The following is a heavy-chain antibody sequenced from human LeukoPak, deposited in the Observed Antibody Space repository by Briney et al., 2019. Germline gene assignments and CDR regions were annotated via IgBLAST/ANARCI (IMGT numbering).Heavy chain of an antibody. CDR3: ARRISSGWLAIEY. J-gene: IGHJ4*02. D-gene: IGHD6-19*01. V-gene: IGHV3-74*01. CDR2: ISSDGSST. Sequence: GGALRLSCAAPGFTFSSYWMHWVRQAPGKGLVWVSRISSDGSSTTYADSVKGRFTISRDNAKNTLYLQMNSLRAEDTAVYYCARRISSGWLAIEYWGQGTLVTVSS. CDR1: GFTFSSYW.